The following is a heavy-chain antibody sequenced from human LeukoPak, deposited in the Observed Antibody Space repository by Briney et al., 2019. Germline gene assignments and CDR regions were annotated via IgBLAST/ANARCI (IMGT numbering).Heavy chain of an antibody. CDR1: GFTVSSNH. V-gene: IGHV3-20*03. Sequence: PGGSLRLSSVASGFTVSSNHMSWVRHTPGKGLEWVSGINWNGGSTGYADSVKGRFTISRDNAKNSLYLQMNSLRAEDTALYYCAREGAYYGGPARYFDLWGRGTLVTVSS. D-gene: IGHD4-23*01. CDR2: INWNGGST. J-gene: IGHJ2*01. CDR3: AREGAYYGGPARYFDL.